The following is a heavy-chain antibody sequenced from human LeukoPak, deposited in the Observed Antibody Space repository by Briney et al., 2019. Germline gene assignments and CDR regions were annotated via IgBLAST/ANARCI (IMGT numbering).Heavy chain of an antibody. CDR1: GFTFSNYV. J-gene: IGHJ4*02. CDR3: ARDKIVGASKFDY. Sequence: GGSLRLSRAVSGFTFSNYVISSVRQAPGKGLEWVANIKQDERDKYYVDSVNARFTISRDNANNSLYLQMNSLRAEDTAIYYCARDKIVGASKFDYWGQGTLVTVSS. V-gene: IGHV3-7*01. CDR2: IKQDERDK. D-gene: IGHD1-26*01.